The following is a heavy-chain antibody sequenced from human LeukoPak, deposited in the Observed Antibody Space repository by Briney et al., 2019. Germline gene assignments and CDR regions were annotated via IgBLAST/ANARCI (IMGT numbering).Heavy chain of an antibody. Sequence: SETLSLTCSVSGASISTYYWSWIRQPPEKGLEWIGYIHYSGSTSYNPSLKSRVTMSVDTSNDQFSLKLSSVTAADTAVYYCARKRGGLRAQQYMDVWGKGTTVTISS. V-gene: IGHV4-59*12. CDR1: GASISTYY. CDR2: IHYSGST. CDR3: ARKRGGLRAQQYMDV. J-gene: IGHJ6*03. D-gene: IGHD2-15*01.